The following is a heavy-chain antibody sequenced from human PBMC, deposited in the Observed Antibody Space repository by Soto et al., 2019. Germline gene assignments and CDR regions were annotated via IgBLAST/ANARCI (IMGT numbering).Heavy chain of an antibody. Sequence: GASVKVSCKASGYTFTSYGISWVRQAPGQGLEWMGWISAYNGNTNYAQKLQGRVTMTTDTSTSTAYMELRSLRSDDTAVYYCARDSYCSGGSCYSGPFDYWGQGTLVTVSS. CDR2: ISAYNGNT. V-gene: IGHV1-18*01. J-gene: IGHJ4*02. D-gene: IGHD2-15*01. CDR1: GYTFTSYG. CDR3: ARDSYCSGGSCYSGPFDY.